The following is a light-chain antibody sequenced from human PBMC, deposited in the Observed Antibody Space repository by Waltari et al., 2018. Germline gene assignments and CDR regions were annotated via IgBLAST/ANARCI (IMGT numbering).Light chain of an antibody. CDR3: QQSYSTFAWT. V-gene: IGKV1-39*01. J-gene: IGKJ1*01. CDR2: AAS. CDR1: QSISSY. Sequence: DIQMTQSPSSLSASVGDRVTITCRASQSISSYLNWYQQKPGKAPKLLLYAASSLQSGVPSRFSGSGSGTDFTLTISSLQPEDFATYYCQQSYSTFAWTFGQGTKVEIK.